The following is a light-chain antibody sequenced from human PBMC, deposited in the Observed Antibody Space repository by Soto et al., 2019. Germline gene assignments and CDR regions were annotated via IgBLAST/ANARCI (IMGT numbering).Light chain of an antibody. J-gene: IGKJ1*01. CDR2: GAY. V-gene: IGKV3-20*01. CDR3: QQYGSSPKT. Sequence: EIVLTQFPGTLSLSPGERSTLSCLASQSVSSSYLAWYQQKPGQAPRLLIYGAYSRATGITDRFSGSGSGTDFTLTISRLEPEDFAVYYCQQYGSSPKTVGPGTKVDIK. CDR1: QSVSSSY.